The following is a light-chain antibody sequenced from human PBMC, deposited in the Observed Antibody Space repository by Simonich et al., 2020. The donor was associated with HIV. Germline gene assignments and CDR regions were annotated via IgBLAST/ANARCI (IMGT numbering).Light chain of an antibody. CDR1: SGSIASNY. Sequence: NFMLTQPHSVSESPGKTVTISCTRSSGSIASNYVQWYQQRPGSAPTTVIFEDNQSPSGVPDRFSGSIDSSSNSASLTISGLKTEDEADYYCQSFGSSRVFGGGTRLTVL. V-gene: IGLV6-57*03. CDR2: EDN. CDR3: QSFGSSRV. J-gene: IGLJ3*02.